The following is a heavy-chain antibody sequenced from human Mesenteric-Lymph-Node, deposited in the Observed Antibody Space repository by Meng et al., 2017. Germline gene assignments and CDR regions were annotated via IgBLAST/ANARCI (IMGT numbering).Heavy chain of an antibody. CDR2: IDYRGST. Sequence: QLHESGPRLVMPSKHTPLTCTVVGHSSSSCEYSWSCVSQPPGKGLEWIGYIDYRGSTFYTPSLKSRVTISVDTSKNQFSLKLSSVTAADTAVYFCARGELLWDYWGQGTLVTVSS. CDR1: GHSSSSCEYS. V-gene: IGHV4-30-4*01. D-gene: IGHD2-2*01. J-gene: IGHJ4*02. CDR3: ARGELLWDY.